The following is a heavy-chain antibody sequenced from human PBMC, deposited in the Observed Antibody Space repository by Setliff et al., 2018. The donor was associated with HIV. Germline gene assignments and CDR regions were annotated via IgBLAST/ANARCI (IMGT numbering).Heavy chain of an antibody. CDR2: IYASGNT. J-gene: IGHJ5*02. V-gene: IGHV4-61*02. D-gene: IGHD1-26*01. Sequence: PSETLSLTCNVSGGSISSGSYYWNWIRQPAGKGLEWIGRIYASGNTNYNPSLKGRVTISIDTSKNQFSLRLTSVTAADTAVYYCARQIKSGSYKWFDPWGQGTLVTVSS. CDR1: GGSISSGSYY. CDR3: ARQIKSGSYKWFDP.